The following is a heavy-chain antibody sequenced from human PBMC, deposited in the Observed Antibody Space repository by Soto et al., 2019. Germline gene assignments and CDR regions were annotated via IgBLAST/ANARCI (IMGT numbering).Heavy chain of an antibody. CDR3: ASGASGYDFWSGYSNYFDY. J-gene: IGHJ4*02. Sequence: GESLKISCNGSGYSFTSYWIGWVRQMPGKGLEWMGIIYPGDSDTRYSPSFQGQVTISADKSISTAYLQWSSLKASDTAMYYCASGASGYDFWSGYSNYFDYWGQGTLVTVSS. V-gene: IGHV5-51*01. CDR1: GYSFTSYW. D-gene: IGHD3-3*01. CDR2: IYPGDSDT.